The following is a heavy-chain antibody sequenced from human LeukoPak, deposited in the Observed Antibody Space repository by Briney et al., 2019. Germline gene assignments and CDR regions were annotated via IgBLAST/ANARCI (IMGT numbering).Heavy chain of an antibody. D-gene: IGHD3-16*02. J-gene: IGHJ6*03. Sequence: GGSLRLSCVDSGFTFRNYWMNWVRQAPGKGLEWVANIKEDGSEKYYVDSVKGRFTMSRDNAKNSVYLQMNRLRVEDTAVYYCARRSYRGVIGLYYYYYMDVWGKGTPVTVSS. CDR3: ARRSYRGVIGLYYYYYMDV. CDR2: IKEDGSEK. V-gene: IGHV3-7*01. CDR1: GFTFRNYW.